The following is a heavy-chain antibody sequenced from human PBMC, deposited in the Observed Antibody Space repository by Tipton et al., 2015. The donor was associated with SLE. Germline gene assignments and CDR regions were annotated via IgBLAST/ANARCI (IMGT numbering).Heavy chain of an antibody. CDR1: GFTFSSYT. CDR2: ISGSGGST. Sequence: SLRLSCAASGFTFSSYTMSWVRQAPGKGLDWVSAISGSGGSTYYADSVKGRFTISRDNSKNSLYLQINSLRAEDTAVYDWARAGLVGDYFDYWGQGTLVTVTS. V-gene: IGHV3-23*01. CDR3: ARAGLVGDYFDY. D-gene: IGHD1-26*01. J-gene: IGHJ4*02.